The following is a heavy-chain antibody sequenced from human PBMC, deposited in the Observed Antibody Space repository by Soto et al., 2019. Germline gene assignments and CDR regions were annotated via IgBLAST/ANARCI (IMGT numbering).Heavy chain of an antibody. J-gene: IGHJ6*02. CDR2: ISWNSGSI. D-gene: IGHD1-26*01. CDR1: GFTFDDYA. V-gene: IGHV3-9*01. CDR3: AKGKFGSYNYYYYGMDV. Sequence: SLTLSCAAAGFTFDDYAMHWVRQAPGKGLEWVSGISWNSGSIGYADSVKGRFTISRDNAKNSLYLQMNSLRAEDTALYYCAKGKFGSYNYYYYGMDVWGQGTTVTVSS.